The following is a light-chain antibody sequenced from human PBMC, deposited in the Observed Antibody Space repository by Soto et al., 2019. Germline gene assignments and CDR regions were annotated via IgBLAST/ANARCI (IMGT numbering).Light chain of an antibody. CDR1: QSLLHSNGHNF. CDR3: MQTLQTWT. Sequence: DIVMTQSPLSLSVTPGEPASISCRSSQSLLHSNGHNFLDWYVQKPGQSPQLLIYLGSDRASGVPDRFSGSGSGTDFTLKISRVEAEDVGVYYCMQTLQTWTFGQGTKVDIK. J-gene: IGKJ1*01. V-gene: IGKV2-28*01. CDR2: LGS.